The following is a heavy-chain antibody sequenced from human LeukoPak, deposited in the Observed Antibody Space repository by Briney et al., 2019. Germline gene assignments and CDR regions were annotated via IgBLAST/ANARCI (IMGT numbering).Heavy chain of an antibody. CDR3: AKEFNRGLPDY. CDR1: GFTFSTYG. CDR2: ISYDGSNE. Sequence: GGSLRLSCAASGFTFSTYGMHWVRQAPGKGLEWVAVISYDGSNEYYADPVKGRFTISRDNSKNTLYLQMSSLRAEDTAVYYCAKEFNRGLPDYWGQGTLVTVPS. J-gene: IGHJ4*02. D-gene: IGHD2-21*01. V-gene: IGHV3-30*18.